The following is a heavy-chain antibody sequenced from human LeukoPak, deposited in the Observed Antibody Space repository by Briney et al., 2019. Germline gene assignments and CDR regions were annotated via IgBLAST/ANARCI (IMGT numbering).Heavy chain of an antibody. CDR2: IYYSGST. CDR1: GGSISSYY. V-gene: IGHV4-59*08. D-gene: IGHD6-13*01. J-gene: IGHJ4*02. Sequence: TSETLSLTCTVSGGSISSYYWSWIRQPPGKGLEWIGYIYYSGSTNYNPSLKSRVTISVDTSKNQFSLKLSSVTAADTAVYYCARHMAGYSSSWYVFDYWGQGTLVTASS. CDR3: ARHMAGYSSSWYVFDY.